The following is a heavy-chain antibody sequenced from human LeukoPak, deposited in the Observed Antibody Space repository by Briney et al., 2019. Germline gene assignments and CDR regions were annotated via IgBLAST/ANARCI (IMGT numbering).Heavy chain of an antibody. CDR1: GGTFSSYA. J-gene: IGHJ4*02. D-gene: IGHD2-2*02. CDR3: TRGSQNCASASCYNF. Sequence: SVKVSCKASGGTFSSYAISWVRQAPGQGLEWMGRIIPILGIANYAQKFQGRVTITADKSTSTAYMELGSLTSEDTAVYYCTRGSQNCASASCYNFWGQGTLVTVSS. CDR2: IIPILGIA. V-gene: IGHV1-69*04.